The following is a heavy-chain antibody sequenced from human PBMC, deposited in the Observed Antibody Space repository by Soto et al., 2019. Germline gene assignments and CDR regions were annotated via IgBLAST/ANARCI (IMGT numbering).Heavy chain of an antibody. CDR1: GGSVSSGAYY. CDR2: NYYSGST. V-gene: IGHV4-31*03. D-gene: IGHD5-12*01. CDR3: ARARLRAVYAFDI. Sequence: QVQLQESDAGLVKASQTLSLTCTVSGGSVSSGAYYWTWLRQRPGKGLEWIGYNYYSGSTYYSPSLKSRLSISLDTSKNQFSLRLSSVTAADTAMYYCARARLRAVYAFDIWGQVTMVTVSS. J-gene: IGHJ3*02.